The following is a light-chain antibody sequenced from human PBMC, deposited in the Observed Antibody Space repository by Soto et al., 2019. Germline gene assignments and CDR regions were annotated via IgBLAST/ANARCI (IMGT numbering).Light chain of an antibody. J-gene: IGLJ1*01. CDR1: SSNIGAGYD. V-gene: IGLV1-40*01. CDR3: QSYDRSLSGYV. CDR2: ANG. Sequence: QSVLTQPPSASGAPGQRVTISCTGSSSNIGAGYDVHWYQQLPGTAPKLLIYANGNRPSGVPDRFSGSKSGTSASLANTGLQAEDEADYYCQSYDRSLSGYVLGTGTKVTVL.